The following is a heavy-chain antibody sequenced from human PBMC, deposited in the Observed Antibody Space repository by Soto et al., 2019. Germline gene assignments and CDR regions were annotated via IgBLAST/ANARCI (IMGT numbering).Heavy chain of an antibody. CDR1: GYTFDRYW. D-gene: IGHD3-3*01. CDR2: IYPYDSDT. V-gene: IGHV5-51*03. J-gene: IGHJ4*02. Sequence: EVQLVQSGAEVKKAGESLNISCKGVGYTFDRYWITWVRQMPGKGLEWMGIIYPYDSDTTYSPSFEGQVTLSVDKSINTAYLQWTSLKASDTAIYYCARSWTSPHHFDSWGQGTLVTVSS. CDR3: ARSWTSPHHFDS.